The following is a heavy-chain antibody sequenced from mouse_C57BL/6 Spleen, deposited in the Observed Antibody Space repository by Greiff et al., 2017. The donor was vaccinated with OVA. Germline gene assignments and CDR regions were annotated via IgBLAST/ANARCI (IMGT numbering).Heavy chain of an antibody. CDR1: GYSFTSYY. D-gene: IGHD2-3*01. CDR3: ARPSDGYYAFWFAY. Sequence: QVQLQQSGPELVKPGASVKISCKASGYSFTSYYIHWVKQRPGQGLEWIGWIYPGSGNTKYNEKFKGKATLTADTSSSTAYMQLSSLTSEDSAVYYCARPSDGYYAFWFAYWGQGTLVTVSA. CDR2: IYPGSGNT. J-gene: IGHJ3*01. V-gene: IGHV1-66*01.